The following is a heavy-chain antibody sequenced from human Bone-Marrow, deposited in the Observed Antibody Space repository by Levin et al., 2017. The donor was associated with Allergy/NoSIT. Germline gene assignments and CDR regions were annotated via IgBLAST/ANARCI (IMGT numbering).Heavy chain of an antibody. CDR1: GYTFTSYG. CDR2: ISAYNGNT. CDR3: AREWRLGSGWYEVYYYYGMDV. D-gene: IGHD6-19*01. V-gene: IGHV1-18*01. Sequence: PTASVKVSCKASGYTFTSYGISWVRQAPGQGLEWMGWISAYNGNTNYAQKLQGRVTMTTDTSTSTAYMELRSLRSDDTAVYYCAREWRLGSGWYEVYYYYGMDVWGQGTTVTVSS. J-gene: IGHJ6*02.